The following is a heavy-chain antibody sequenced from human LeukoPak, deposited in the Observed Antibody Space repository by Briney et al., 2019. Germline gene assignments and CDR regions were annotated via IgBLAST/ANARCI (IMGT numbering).Heavy chain of an antibody. CDR1: GGSISSSSYY. V-gene: IGHV4-39*07. Sequence: PSETLSLTCTVSGGSISSSSYYWGWIRQPPGKGLEWIGSIYYSGSTYYNPSLKSRVTISVDTSKNQFSLKLSSVTAADTAVYYCARDSQLGTTVNGDAFDIWGQGTMVTVSS. J-gene: IGHJ3*02. CDR2: IYYSGST. D-gene: IGHD4-11*01. CDR3: ARDSQLGTTVNGDAFDI.